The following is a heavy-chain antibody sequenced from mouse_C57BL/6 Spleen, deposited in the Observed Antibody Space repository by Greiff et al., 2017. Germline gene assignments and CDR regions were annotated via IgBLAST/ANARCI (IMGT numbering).Heavy chain of an antibody. D-gene: IGHD3-1*01. CDR2: ISSGGSYT. V-gene: IGHV5-6*01. CDR3: AREGYHYAMDY. CDR1: GFTFSSYG. J-gene: IGHJ4*01. Sequence: EVQVVESGGDLVKPGGSLKLSCAASGFTFSSYGMSWVRQTPDKRLEWVATISSGGSYTYYPDSVKGRFTISRDNAKNTLYLQMSSLKSEDTAMYYCAREGYHYAMDYWGQGTSVTVSS.